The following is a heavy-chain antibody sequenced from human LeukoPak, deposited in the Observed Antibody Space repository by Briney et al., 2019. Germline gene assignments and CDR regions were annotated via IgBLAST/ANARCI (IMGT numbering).Heavy chain of an antibody. Sequence: TASETLSLTCTVSGGSISSSSYYWGWIRQPPGKGLEWIGSIYYSGSTYYNPSLKSRVTISVDTSKNQFSLKLSSVTAADTAVYYCARRHDLAVAGPFFDYWGQGTLVTVSS. CDR1: GGSISSSSYY. V-gene: IGHV4-39*01. CDR2: IYYSGST. CDR3: ARRHDLAVAGPFFDY. D-gene: IGHD6-19*01. J-gene: IGHJ4*02.